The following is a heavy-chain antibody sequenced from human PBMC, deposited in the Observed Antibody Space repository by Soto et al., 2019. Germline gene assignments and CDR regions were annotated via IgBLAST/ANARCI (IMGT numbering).Heavy chain of an antibody. Sequence: PSETLSLTCTASGGSISSGGYYWSWMRQHPGKGLEWIGYIYYSGSTYYNPSLKSRVTISVDTSKNQFSLKLSSVTAADTAVHYCARHAVHNSGFTDYWGQGTLVTVS. J-gene: IGHJ4*02. CDR2: IYYSGST. D-gene: IGHD6-19*01. CDR1: GGSISSGGYY. CDR3: ARHAVHNSGFTDY. V-gene: IGHV4-39*01.